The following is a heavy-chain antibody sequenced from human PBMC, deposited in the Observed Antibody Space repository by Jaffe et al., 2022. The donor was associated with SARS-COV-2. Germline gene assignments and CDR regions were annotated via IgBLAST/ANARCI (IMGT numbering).Heavy chain of an antibody. CDR3: AREVSSSWYGVYGMDV. V-gene: IGHV4-61*02. CDR2: IYTSGST. J-gene: IGHJ6*02. Sequence: QVQLQESGPGLVKPSQTLSLTCTVSGGSISSGSYYWSWIRQPAGKGLEWIGRIYTSGSTNYNPSLKSRVTISVDTSKNQFSLKLSSVTAADTAVYYCAREVSSSWYGVYGMDVWGQGTTVTVSS. D-gene: IGHD6-13*01. CDR1: GGSISSGSYY.